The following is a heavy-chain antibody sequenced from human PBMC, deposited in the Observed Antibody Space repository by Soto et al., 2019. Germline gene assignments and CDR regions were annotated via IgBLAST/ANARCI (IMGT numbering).Heavy chain of an antibody. Sequence: QVQLVQSGAEVKKPGSSVKVSCKASGGTFSSYAISWVRQAPGQGLEWMGGIIPIFGTANYAQKFQGRVTLTADESTSTAYMELSSLRSEDTAVYYCARDLGYDILPGPKAGENYGMDVWGQGTTVTVSS. J-gene: IGHJ6*02. V-gene: IGHV1-69*01. CDR1: GGTFSSYA. CDR3: ARDLGYDILPGPKAGENYGMDV. CDR2: IIPIFGTA. D-gene: IGHD3-9*01.